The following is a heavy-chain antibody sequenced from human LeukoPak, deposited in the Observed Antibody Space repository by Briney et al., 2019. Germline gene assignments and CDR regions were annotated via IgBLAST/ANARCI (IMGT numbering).Heavy chain of an antibody. V-gene: IGHV3-23*01. D-gene: IGHD4-17*01. CDR1: GFTFSNYW. Sequence: GGSLRLSCAASGFTFSNYWMTWVRQAPGKGLEWVSAISGSGGSTYYADSVKGRFTISRDNSKNTLYLQMNSLRAEDTAVYYCAKDPSLSVTDDAFDIWGQGTMVTVSS. J-gene: IGHJ3*02. CDR2: ISGSGGST. CDR3: AKDPSLSVTDDAFDI.